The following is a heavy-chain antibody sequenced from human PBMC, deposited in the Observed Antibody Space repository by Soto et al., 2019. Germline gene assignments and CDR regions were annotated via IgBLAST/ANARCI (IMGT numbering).Heavy chain of an antibody. V-gene: IGHV1-69*01. CDR3: SRAHPATLPYSSSWYGSPLTARDGMDV. Sequence: QVQLVQSGAEVKKHGSSVNVSCKASGGTFSSYAIIWVRQAPGQGLEWRGGVIPIFGTANYAHKFHGRVTITADESTITAYMEQSSQSSEDTAVYYCSRAHPATLPYSSSWYGSPLTARDGMDVWGQGTTVTVSS. CDR2: VIPIFGTA. J-gene: IGHJ6*02. CDR1: GGTFSSYA. D-gene: IGHD6-13*01.